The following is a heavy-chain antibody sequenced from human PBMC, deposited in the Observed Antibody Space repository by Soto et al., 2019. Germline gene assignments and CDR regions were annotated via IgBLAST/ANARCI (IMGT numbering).Heavy chain of an antibody. Sequence: QVQLVQSGAEEKKPGASVKVSCKASGYTFTSYAMHWMRQAPGQRLEWMGWINAGNGNTKYSQKFQGRVTITRDTSASTAYMELSSLRSEDTAVYYCAMSIVVVTALDYWGPGTLVTVSS. CDR1: GYTFTSYA. CDR2: INAGNGNT. D-gene: IGHD2-21*02. V-gene: IGHV1-3*05. J-gene: IGHJ4*02. CDR3: AMSIVVVTALDY.